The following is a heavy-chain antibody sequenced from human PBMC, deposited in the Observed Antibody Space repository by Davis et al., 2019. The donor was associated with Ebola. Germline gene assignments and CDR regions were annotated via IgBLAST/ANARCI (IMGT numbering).Heavy chain of an antibody. CDR3: ARPHGESNYGDYGGNWFDP. D-gene: IGHD4-17*01. Sequence: PSETLSLTCTVSGGSISSSSYYWGWIRQPPGKGLEWIGSIYYSGSTYYNPSLKSRVTISVDTSKNQFSLKLSSVTAADTAVYYCARPHGESNYGDYGGNWFDPWGQGTLVTVSS. V-gene: IGHV4-39*01. J-gene: IGHJ5*02. CDR2: IYYSGST. CDR1: GGSISSSSYY.